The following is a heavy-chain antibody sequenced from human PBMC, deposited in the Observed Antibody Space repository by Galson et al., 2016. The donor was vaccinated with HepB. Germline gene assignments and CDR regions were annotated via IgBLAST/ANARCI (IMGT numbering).Heavy chain of an antibody. Sequence: SETLSLTCTVSGGSISNYYWSWIRQSPGKGLQWIGYIYHTGSTNKNPSLRRRVTISVDTSKNQFSLNLGSATAADTAVYYCARMNTVTTSWYFDLWGRGTLVTVSS. CDR1: GGSISNYY. D-gene: IGHD4-17*01. CDR3: ARMNTVTTSWYFDL. J-gene: IGHJ2*01. V-gene: IGHV4-59*08. CDR2: IYHTGST.